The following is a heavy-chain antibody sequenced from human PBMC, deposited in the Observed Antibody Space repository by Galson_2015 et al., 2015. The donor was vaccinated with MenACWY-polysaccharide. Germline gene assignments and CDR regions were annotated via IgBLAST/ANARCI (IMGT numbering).Heavy chain of an antibody. D-gene: IGHD2-21*02. CDR1: SGSISSSGYH. Sequence: ETLSLTCTVSSGSISSSGYHWGWIRQPPGKGLEWIGIVYYSGNTYYNPSLESRVTVSVDTSKNQFSLKLNSVTAADTALYYCARAPTPYCGAGCSIHDAFDVWGQGTKVTVSS. CDR2: VYYSGNT. CDR3: ARAPTPYCGAGCSIHDAFDV. V-gene: IGHV4-39*01. J-gene: IGHJ3*01.